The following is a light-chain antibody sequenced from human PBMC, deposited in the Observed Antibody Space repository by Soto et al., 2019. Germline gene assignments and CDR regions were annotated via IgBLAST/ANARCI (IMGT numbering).Light chain of an antibody. CDR2: AAS. J-gene: IGKJ3*01. V-gene: IGKV3-20*01. CDR3: QQYDASPLT. CDR1: QTLSTNS. Sequence: EIVLTQSPGILSLSPGERATLSCRASQTLSTNSLAWYQQRPGQTPRLLIYAASTRNTDIPDRFNGSGSGTDFALTISRLEPEDFALYSCQQYDASPLTFGPGTKVDVK.